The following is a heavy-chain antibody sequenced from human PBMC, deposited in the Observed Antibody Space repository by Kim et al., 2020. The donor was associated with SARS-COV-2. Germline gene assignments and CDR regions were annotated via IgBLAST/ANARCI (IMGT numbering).Heavy chain of an antibody. J-gene: IGHJ4*02. D-gene: IGHD2-15*01. Sequence: GRFTISRDNAKNSLYLKMNSLRAEDTAVYYCARDREPVGIVVVVAAHFDYWGQGTLVTVSS. V-gene: IGHV3-11*06. CDR3: ARDREPVGIVVVVAAHFDY.